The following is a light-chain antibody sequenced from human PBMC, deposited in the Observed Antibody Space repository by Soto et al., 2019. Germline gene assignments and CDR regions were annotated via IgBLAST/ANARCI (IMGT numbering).Light chain of an antibody. Sequence: EVVLTQSPGTLSLSPGEGATLSCRASQIVTGDYLAWYQQKPGQAPRLLMYDASSRATGIPDRFSGSGSGTDFTLTISRLEPEDFAVYYCQQYGSSITVGQGKRLEIK. V-gene: IGKV3-20*01. CDR1: QIVTGDY. CDR2: DAS. J-gene: IGKJ5*01. CDR3: QQYGSSIT.